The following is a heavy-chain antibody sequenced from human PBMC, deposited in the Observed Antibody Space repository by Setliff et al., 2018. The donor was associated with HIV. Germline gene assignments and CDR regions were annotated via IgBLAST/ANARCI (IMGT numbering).Heavy chain of an antibody. CDR3: AKYSGNLSFDL. J-gene: IGHJ2*01. CDR2: IYPGDSDT. D-gene: IGHD1-26*01. V-gene: IGHV5-51*01. CDR1: GYKFTNYW. Sequence: GESLKISCTGSGYKFTNYWIGWVRQMPGKGLQYMGIIYPGDSDTRYSPSFQGQVTISADKSISTAYLQWSSLKASDTAMYYCAKYSGNLSFDLWGRGTLVTVSS.